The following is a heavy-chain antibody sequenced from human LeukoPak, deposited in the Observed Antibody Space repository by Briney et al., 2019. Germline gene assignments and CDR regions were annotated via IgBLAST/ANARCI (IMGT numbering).Heavy chain of an antibody. CDR2: ISGSGGST. Sequence: PGGSLRLSCAASGFTFSSYAMSWVRQAPGKGLEWVSAISGSGGSTYYADSVKGRFTISRDNSKNTLYLQMNSLRAEDTAVYYCAKETLTIYYDSSGYYYLPHFDYWGQGTLVTVSS. CDR1: GFTFSSYA. V-gene: IGHV3-23*01. D-gene: IGHD3-22*01. CDR3: AKETLTIYYDSSGYYYLPHFDY. J-gene: IGHJ4*02.